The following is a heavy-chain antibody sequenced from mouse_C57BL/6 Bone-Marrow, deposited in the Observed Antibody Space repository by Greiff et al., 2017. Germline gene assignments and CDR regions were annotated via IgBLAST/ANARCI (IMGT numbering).Heavy chain of an antibody. CDR3: ARSGGYDCDPFAY. D-gene: IGHD2-4*01. CDR1: GFSLTSYG. CDR2: IWSGGST. Sequence: VHLVESGPGLVQPSQSLSITCTVSGFSLTSYGVHWVRQSPGKGLEWLGVIWSGGSTDYNAAFISRLSISKDNSKSHVFFKMNSLQADDTAIYYCARSGGYDCDPFAYWGQGTLVTV. J-gene: IGHJ3*01. V-gene: IGHV2-2*01.